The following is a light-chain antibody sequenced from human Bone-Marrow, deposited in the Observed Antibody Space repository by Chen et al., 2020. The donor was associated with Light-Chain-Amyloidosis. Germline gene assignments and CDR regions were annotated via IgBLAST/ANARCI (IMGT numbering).Light chain of an antibody. J-gene: IGLJ1*01. Sequence: QSALTHPASVSGSPGQSITIPCTGTSSNVGDYSLVSWYQQHPGKAPKLILYEGIQRPSGVSSRFSGSMSGNTASLTISGLQTEDEADYFCYTYAGSATFVVGSATTVTVL. CDR1: SSNVGDYSL. CDR2: EGI. V-gene: IGLV2-23*01. CDR3: YTYAGSATFV.